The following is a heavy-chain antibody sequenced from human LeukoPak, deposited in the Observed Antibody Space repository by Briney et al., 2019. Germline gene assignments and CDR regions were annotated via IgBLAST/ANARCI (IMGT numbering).Heavy chain of an antibody. CDR3: AATGTTEFDP. J-gene: IGHJ5*02. D-gene: IGHD1-7*01. CDR2: INSDGSST. Sequence: GGSLRLSCAASGFTFSSYWMPWVRQAPGKGLVWVSRINSDGSSTSYADSVKGRFTIYRDNAKKTLYLQMNSLRAEDTAVYYCAATGTTEFDPWGQGTLVTVSS. CDR1: GFTFSSYW. V-gene: IGHV3-74*01.